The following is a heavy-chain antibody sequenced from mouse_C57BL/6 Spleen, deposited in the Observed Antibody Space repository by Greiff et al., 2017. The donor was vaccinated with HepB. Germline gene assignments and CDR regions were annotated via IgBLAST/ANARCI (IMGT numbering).Heavy chain of an antibody. Sequence: QVHVKQPGAELVKPGASVKLSCKASGYTFTSYWMHWVKQRPGQGLEWIGMIHPNSGSTNYNEKFKSKATLTVDKSSSTAYMQLSSLTSEDSAVYYCAKWGPPSFDYWGQGTTLTVSS. CDR1: GYTFTSYW. V-gene: IGHV1-64*01. J-gene: IGHJ2*01. CDR2: IHPNSGST. CDR3: AKWGPPSFDY. D-gene: IGHD1-3*01.